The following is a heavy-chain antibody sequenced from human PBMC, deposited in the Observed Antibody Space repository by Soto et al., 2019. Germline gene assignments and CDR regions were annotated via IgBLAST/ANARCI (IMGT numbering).Heavy chain of an antibody. V-gene: IGHV1-18*01. Sequence: QVHLVQSGAEVKKPGASVKVSCKASGYTFTSYGITWVRQAPGQGLEWMGWISAHNGNTDYAQKLQGRVIVTRATATRPAYMELRSLRSDDTAVYYCARGRDGDYWGQGALVTVSS. J-gene: IGHJ4*02. CDR2: ISAHNGNT. CDR3: ARGRDGDY. CDR1: GYTFTSYG. D-gene: IGHD6-6*01.